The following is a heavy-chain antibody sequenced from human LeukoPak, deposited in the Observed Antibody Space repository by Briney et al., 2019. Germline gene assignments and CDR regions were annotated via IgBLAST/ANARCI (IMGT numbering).Heavy chain of an antibody. CDR2: INPNSGGT. Sequence: ASVKVSCKASGYTFTGYYMHWVRQAPGQGLEWMGWINPNSGGTNYAQKFQGRVTMTRDTSISTAHMELNRLGSDDTAVYYCARASSGWYSHCDYWGQGTLVTVSS. CDR1: GYTFTGYY. D-gene: IGHD6-19*01. CDR3: ARASSGWYSHCDY. V-gene: IGHV1-2*02. J-gene: IGHJ4*02.